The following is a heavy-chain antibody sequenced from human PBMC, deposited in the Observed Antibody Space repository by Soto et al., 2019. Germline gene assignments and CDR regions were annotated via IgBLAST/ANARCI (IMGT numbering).Heavy chain of an antibody. CDR2: ISGSGGST. CDR1: GFTFSSYA. J-gene: IGHJ6*02. CDR3: AKYGDSSGFRYYYYYGMDV. Sequence: GGSLRLSCAASGFTFSSYAMSWVRQAPGKGLEWVSAISGSGGSTYYADSVKGRFTISRDNSKNTLYLQMNSLGAEDTAVYYCAKYGDSSGFRYYYYYGMDVWGQGTTVTVSS. V-gene: IGHV3-23*01. D-gene: IGHD6-19*01.